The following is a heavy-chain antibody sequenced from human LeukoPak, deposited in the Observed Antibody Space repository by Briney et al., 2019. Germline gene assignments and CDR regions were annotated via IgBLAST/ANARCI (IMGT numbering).Heavy chain of an antibody. CDR2: ISHSGTT. J-gene: IGHJ5*02. Sequence: SETLSLTCAVSGYSITSGFSWGWIRQPPGKGLEGIGTISHSGTTDYKSPLESRLTISMDTSKNLFSLRLTSLTAADTAVYYCAREGAVPGIDPWGQGTLVTVSS. V-gene: IGHV4-38-2*02. CDR1: GYSITSGFS. D-gene: IGHD3-16*01. CDR3: AREGAVPGIDP.